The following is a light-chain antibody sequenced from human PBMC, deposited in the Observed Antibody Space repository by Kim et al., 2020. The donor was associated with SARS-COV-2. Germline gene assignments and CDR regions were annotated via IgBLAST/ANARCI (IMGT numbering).Light chain of an antibody. CDR2: GTS. V-gene: IGLV7-43*01. CDR1: TGAVTGVYY. CDR3: LLYYGGAWV. Sequence: QAVVTQEPSLTVSPGGTVTLTCASSTGAVTGVYYPNWFQLKPGQAPRALIYGTSNTYSWTPARFSGSLLGGKAALTLSGAQPDDEADYSCLLYYGGAWVFGGGTQLTVL. J-gene: IGLJ3*02.